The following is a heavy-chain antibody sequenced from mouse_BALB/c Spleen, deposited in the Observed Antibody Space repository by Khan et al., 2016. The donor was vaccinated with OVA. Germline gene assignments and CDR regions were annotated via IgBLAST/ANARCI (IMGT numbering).Heavy chain of an antibody. CDR2: IYPGDGDT. Sequence: VQLQQSGPELVKPGASVKISCKASGYAFSSSWMNWVKQRPGQGLEWIGRIYPGDGDTNYNGKFKGKATLTADKSSSTAYMQLSSLTSVDSAVYFCARMGDYFDYWGQGTTLTVSS. CDR3: ARMGDYFDY. D-gene: IGHD4-1*01. CDR1: GYAFSSSW. V-gene: IGHV1-82*01. J-gene: IGHJ2*01.